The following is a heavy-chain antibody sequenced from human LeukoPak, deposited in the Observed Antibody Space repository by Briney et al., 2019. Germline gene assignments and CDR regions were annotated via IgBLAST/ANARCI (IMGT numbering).Heavy chain of an antibody. Sequence: ASVKVSCKASGYTFTSYGISWVRQAPGQGLEWMGWISAYNGNTNYVQKLQGRVTMTTDTSTSTAYMELRSLRSDDTAVYYCARDSRSAAAGTRGSDYWGQGTLVTVSS. CDR1: GYTFTSYG. CDR2: ISAYNGNT. J-gene: IGHJ4*02. D-gene: IGHD6-13*01. CDR3: ARDSRSAAAGTRGSDY. V-gene: IGHV1-18*01.